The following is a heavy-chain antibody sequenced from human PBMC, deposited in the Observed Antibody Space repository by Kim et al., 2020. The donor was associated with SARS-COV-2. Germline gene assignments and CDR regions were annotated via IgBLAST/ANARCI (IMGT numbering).Heavy chain of an antibody. V-gene: IGHV3-7*03. D-gene: IGHD1-26*01. J-gene: IGHJ5*02. CDR3: ARGRQTLGP. CDR1: GFTFSSYW. Sequence: GGSLRLSCAASGFTFSSYWMSWVCLAPGKGLEWVANIKQDETEKNYVDSVKGRFTISRDNAKNSLFLHMNSLRAEDTAVYYCARGRQTLGPWGQGTLVNVSS. CDR2: IKQDETEK.